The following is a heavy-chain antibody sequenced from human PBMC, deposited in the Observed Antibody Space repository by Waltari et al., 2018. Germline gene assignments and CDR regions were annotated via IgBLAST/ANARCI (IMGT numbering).Heavy chain of an antibody. V-gene: IGHV1-46*01. Sequence: QVQLVQSGAEVKKPGASVKVSCKASGYTFTSYYMHWVRQAPGQGLEWMGIINPSGGSTSYAQKFQGRVTMTRDTSTSTVYMELSSLRSEDTAVYDCASPSRQQLVLDYWGQGTLVTVSS. CDR3: ASPSRQQLVLDY. J-gene: IGHJ4*02. CDR1: GYTFTSYY. D-gene: IGHD6-13*01. CDR2: INPSGGST.